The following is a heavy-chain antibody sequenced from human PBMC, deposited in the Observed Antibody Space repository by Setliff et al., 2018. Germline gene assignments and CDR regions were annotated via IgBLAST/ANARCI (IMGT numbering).Heavy chain of an antibody. CDR2: VGYNGNT. J-gene: IGHJ3*02. Sequence: TLSLTCTVSGGSINNYHWNWIRQPPGKGLEWIGYVGYNGNTHYNPSLNSRVTMSVDTSKNQFSLKLTSVSAADTAVYYCARWGENSGRPDWRAFDIWGQGTMVTVSS. CDR3: ARWGENSGRPDWRAFDI. D-gene: IGHD1-26*01. CDR1: GGSINNYH. V-gene: IGHV4-59*01.